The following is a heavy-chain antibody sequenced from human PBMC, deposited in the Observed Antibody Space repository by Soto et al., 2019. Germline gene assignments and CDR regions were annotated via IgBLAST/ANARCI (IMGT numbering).Heavy chain of an antibody. V-gene: IGHV3-30*03. CDR2: ISHDGSEK. Sequence: GGSLRLSCVTSGFSFSSYGMHWVRQAPGKGLEWVAVISHDGSEKFYTDSVKGRFTIFRDNSKNTLYLQMNSLRVEDTAMYYCATDSPFELWGQGTLVT. CDR3: ATDSPFEL. J-gene: IGHJ4*02. D-gene: IGHD1-7*01. CDR1: GFSFSSYG.